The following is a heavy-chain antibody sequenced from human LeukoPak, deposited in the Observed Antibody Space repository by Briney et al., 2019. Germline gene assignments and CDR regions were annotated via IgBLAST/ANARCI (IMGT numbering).Heavy chain of an antibody. J-gene: IGHJ3*02. CDR2: INPSGGST. CDR3: ARSGVEMTTIMGGFDI. CDR1: GYTFTSYY. D-gene: IGHD5-24*01. Sequence: ASVKVSCKASGYTFTSYYMHWVRQATGQGLEWMGIINPSGGSTSYAQKFQGRVTMTRDMSTSTVYMELSSLRSEDTAIYYCARSGVEMTTIMGGFDIWGQGTMVTVSS. V-gene: IGHV1-46*01.